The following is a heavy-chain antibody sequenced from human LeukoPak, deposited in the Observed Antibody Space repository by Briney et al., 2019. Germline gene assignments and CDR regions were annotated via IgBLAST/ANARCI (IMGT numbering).Heavy chain of an antibody. Sequence: ASVKVSCKASGGTFSSYAISWVRQAPGQGLEWMGGIIPIFGTANYAQKFQGRVTITADKSTSTAYMELSSLRSEDTAVYYCARAPGYDFWSGPLNHWGQGTLVTVSS. CDR1: GGTFSSYA. CDR2: IIPIFGTA. J-gene: IGHJ4*02. V-gene: IGHV1-69*06. CDR3: ARAPGYDFWSGPLNH. D-gene: IGHD3-3*01.